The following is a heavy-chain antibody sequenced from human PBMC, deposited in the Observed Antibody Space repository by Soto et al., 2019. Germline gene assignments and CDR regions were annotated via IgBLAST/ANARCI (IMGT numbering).Heavy chain of an antibody. D-gene: IGHD6-13*01. J-gene: IGHJ6*02. V-gene: IGHV4-34*01. CDR1: GGSINNHY. Sequence: SETLSLTCTVSGGSINNHYWSWIRQPPGKGLEWIGEINHSGSTNYNPSLKSRVTISVDTSKNQFSLKLSSVTAADTAVYYCAATYSSQYYYYGMDVRGQGTTVTVSS. CDR2: INHSGST. CDR3: AATYSSQYYYYGMDV.